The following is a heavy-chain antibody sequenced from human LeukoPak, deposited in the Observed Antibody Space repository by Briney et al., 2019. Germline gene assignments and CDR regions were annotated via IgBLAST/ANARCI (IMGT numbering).Heavy chain of an antibody. D-gene: IGHD6-19*01. CDR3: ARGAVAYYYLDN. CDR2: MYYSGST. V-gene: IGHV4-59*01. CDR1: GGSFSGYY. J-gene: IGHJ4*02. Sequence: SETLSLTCAVYGGSFSGYYWSWIRQPPGKGLEWIGYMYYSGSTNYNPSLKSRVTISVDTSKNQFSLKLSSVTAADTAVYYCARGAVAYYYLDNWGQGTLVTVSS.